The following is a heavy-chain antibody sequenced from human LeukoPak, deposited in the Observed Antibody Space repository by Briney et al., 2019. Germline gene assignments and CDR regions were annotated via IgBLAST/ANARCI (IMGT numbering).Heavy chain of an antibody. Sequence: ASVKVSCKASGYTFTGYYMHWVRQAPGQGREWMGWINPNSGGTNYAQKFQGRVTMTRDTSISTAYMELSRLRSDDTAVYYCASNYDILTGFHNWFDPWGQGTLVTVSS. D-gene: IGHD3-9*01. V-gene: IGHV1-2*02. CDR3: ASNYDILTGFHNWFDP. CDR1: GYTFTGYY. CDR2: INPNSGGT. J-gene: IGHJ5*02.